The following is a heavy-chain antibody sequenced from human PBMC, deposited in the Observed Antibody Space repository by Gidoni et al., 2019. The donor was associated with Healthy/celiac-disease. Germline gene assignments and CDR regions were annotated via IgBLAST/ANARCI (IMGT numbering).Heavy chain of an antibody. Sequence: EVQLVESGGGLVKRGGSLRLSCAATGFTFSSDSMNWVRLAPGKGLACVSSIISSSSYIYYADSVKGLVTISIDNAKNSLYLQMNSLRAEDTSVYYCARATGLYVGNSRTLSYWGQVTLVTVSS. CDR1: GFTFSSDS. D-gene: IGHD3-16*01. CDR2: IISSSSYI. J-gene: IGHJ4*02. V-gene: IGHV3-21*01. CDR3: ARATGLYVGNSRTLSY.